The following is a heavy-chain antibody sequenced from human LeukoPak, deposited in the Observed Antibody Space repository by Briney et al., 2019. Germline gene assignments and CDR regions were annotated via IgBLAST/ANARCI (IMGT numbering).Heavy chain of an antibody. CDR3: ARGLWFGDENPPYFDY. CDR2: IYTSVST. Sequence: SQTLSLTGTVSGGSISSSNYYWSWIRQPAGKGPEWIGRIYTSVSTNYNPSLKSRVTISVDTSKNQFSLKLSSVTAADTAVYYCARGLWFGDENPPYFDYWGQGTLVTVSS. CDR1: GGSISSSNYY. V-gene: IGHV4-61*02. J-gene: IGHJ4*02. D-gene: IGHD3-10*01.